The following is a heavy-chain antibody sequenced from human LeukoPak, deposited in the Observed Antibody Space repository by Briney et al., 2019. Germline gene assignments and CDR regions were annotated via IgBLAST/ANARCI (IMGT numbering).Heavy chain of an antibody. Sequence: SQTLSLTCDVSDDSMNTGGYSWSWIRQPPGKGLEWIGYIYRSDNTFYNPSLKSRVTISVDTSKNQFSLKLNSVTAADTAVYYCARHYGPWGQGTLVTVSS. CDR2: IYRSDNT. J-gene: IGHJ5*02. D-gene: IGHD3-10*01. CDR1: DDSMNTGGYS. CDR3: ARHYGP. V-gene: IGHV4-30-2*03.